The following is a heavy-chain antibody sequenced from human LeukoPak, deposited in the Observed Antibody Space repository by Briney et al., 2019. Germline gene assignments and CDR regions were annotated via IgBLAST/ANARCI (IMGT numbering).Heavy chain of an antibody. J-gene: IGHJ4*02. V-gene: IGHV4-59*01. CDR3: ARGGSYYGYFDY. D-gene: IGHD1-26*01. CDR1: GGSISSYY. Sequence: SESLSLTCTVSGGSISSYYWSWIRQPPGKGLEWIGYIYYSGSTNYNPSLKSRVTISVDASKNQFCLKLRSVPAADTALYYCARGGSYYGYFDYWGQGTLVTVSS. CDR2: IYYSGST.